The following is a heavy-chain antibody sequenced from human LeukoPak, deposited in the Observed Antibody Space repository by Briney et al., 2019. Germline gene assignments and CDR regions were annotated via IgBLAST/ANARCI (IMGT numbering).Heavy chain of an antibody. Sequence: DSVKGRFTISRDNSKNTLYLQMNSLRAEDTAVYYCARDRYSSFYMDVWGKGTTVTVSS. V-gene: IGHV3-30*07. J-gene: IGHJ6*03. D-gene: IGHD6-13*01. CDR3: ARDRYSSFYMDV.